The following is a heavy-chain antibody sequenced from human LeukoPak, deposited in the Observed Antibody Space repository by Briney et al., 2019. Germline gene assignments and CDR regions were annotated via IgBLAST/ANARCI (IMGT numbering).Heavy chain of an antibody. V-gene: IGHV3-30-3*01. CDR1: GFTFTNYV. J-gene: IGHJ4*02. CDR3: ARDSETTPIHVLGY. D-gene: IGHD2-15*01. Sequence: GGSLRLSCVVSGFTFTNYVVHWVRQAPVKGLEWVTLVSSDGGIKYYADSVKGRFSVSRDISKNTLYLQMNSLRVDDTAVYYCARDSETTPIHVLGYWGQGTLVTVSS. CDR2: VSSDGGIK.